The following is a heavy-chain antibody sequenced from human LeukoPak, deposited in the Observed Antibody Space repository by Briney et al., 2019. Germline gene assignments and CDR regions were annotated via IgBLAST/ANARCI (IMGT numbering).Heavy chain of an antibody. D-gene: IGHD3-22*01. CDR1: GYTLTDYY. Sequence: ASVKVSCKASGYTLTDYYIHWLRQAPGQGLEWMGWINPNSGGTNYAQKLQGRVTMTTDTSTSTAYMELRSLRSDDTAVYYCARDMYGRGDDYYDSSGLIGSWGQGTLVTVSS. CDR2: INPNSGGT. V-gene: IGHV1-2*02. J-gene: IGHJ4*02. CDR3: ARDMYGRGDDYYDSSGLIGS.